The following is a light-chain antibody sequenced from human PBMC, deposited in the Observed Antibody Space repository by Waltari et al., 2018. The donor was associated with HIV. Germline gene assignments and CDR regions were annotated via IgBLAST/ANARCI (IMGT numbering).Light chain of an antibody. CDR2: LNNDGSH. CDR3: QTWGSGIQV. Sequence: QLVLTQSPSASASLGASVKLTCPLRSWPSRYAIAWHQQQPEKGPRYLMKLNNDGSHTKGDGIPNRFSGSSSGAERYLTISSLQSEDEADYYCQTWGSGIQVFGSGTKVTVL. V-gene: IGLV4-69*01. CDR1: SWPSRYA. J-gene: IGLJ1*01.